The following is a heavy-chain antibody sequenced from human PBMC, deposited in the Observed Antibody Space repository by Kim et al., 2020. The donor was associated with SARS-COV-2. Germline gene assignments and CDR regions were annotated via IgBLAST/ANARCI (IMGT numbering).Heavy chain of an antibody. D-gene: IGHD6-13*01. Sequence: TLSLTCAVSGGSISSGGYSWSWIRQPPGKGLEWIGYIYYSGSTYYNPSLKSRVTISVDRSKNQFSLKLSSVTAADTAVYYCARARIAAAGTEYFQHWG. J-gene: IGHJ1*01. CDR3: ARARIAAAGTEYFQH. CDR1: GGSISSGGYS. V-gene: IGHV4-30-2*01. CDR2: IYYSGST.